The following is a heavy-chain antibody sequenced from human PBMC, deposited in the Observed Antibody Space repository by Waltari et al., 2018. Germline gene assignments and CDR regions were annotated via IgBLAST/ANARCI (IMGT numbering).Heavy chain of an antibody. D-gene: IGHD3-3*01. CDR1: GFTFSSYS. CDR2: ISSSSSYI. Sequence: EVQLVESGGGLVKPGGSLRLSCAASGFTFSSYSMNWVRKAPGKGLEWVSSISSSSSYIYYADSVKGRFTISRDNAKNSLYLQMNSLRAEDTAVYYCARDRPTYYDFWSGPRGFDYWGQGTLVTVSS. J-gene: IGHJ4*02. V-gene: IGHV3-21*01. CDR3: ARDRPTYYDFWSGPRGFDY.